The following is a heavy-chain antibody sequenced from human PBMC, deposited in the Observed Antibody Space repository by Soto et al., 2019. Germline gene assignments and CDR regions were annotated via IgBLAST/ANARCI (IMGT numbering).Heavy chain of an antibody. CDR1: GFTFSSYG. D-gene: IGHD6-6*01. V-gene: IGHV3-30*18. CDR3: AKDLTAARPYYYYGMDV. J-gene: IGHJ6*02. CDR2: ISYDGSNK. Sequence: GSLRLSCAASGFTFSSYGMHWVRQAPGKGLEWVAVISYDGSNKYYADSVKGRFTISRDNSKNTLYLQMNSLRAEGTAVYYCAKDLTAARPYYYYGMDVWGQGTTVTVSS.